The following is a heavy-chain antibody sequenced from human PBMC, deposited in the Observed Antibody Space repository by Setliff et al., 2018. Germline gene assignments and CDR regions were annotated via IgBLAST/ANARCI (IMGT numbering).Heavy chain of an antibody. D-gene: IGHD2-2*01. CDR1: GYIFTNYW. V-gene: IGHV5-51*01. J-gene: IGHJ3*01. CDR3: TRHEDRNKCTSSSCYRENDAFDV. CDR2: IYPGDSDT. Sequence: GESLKISCKASGYIFTNYWIGWVRQMPGKGLELMGVIYPGDSDTRYSPSFQGQVTISADKSINTAYLQWSSLKASDTAIYYCTRHEDRNKCTSSSCYRENDAFDVWGQGAMVTVSS.